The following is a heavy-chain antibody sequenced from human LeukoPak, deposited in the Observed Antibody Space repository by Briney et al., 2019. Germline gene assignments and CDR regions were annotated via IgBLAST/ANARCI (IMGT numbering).Heavy chain of an antibody. Sequence: GGSLRLSCAASGFTFSSYWMHWVCQAPGKGLVWVSRINSDGSSTSYADSVKGRFTISRDNAKNTLYLQMNSLRAEDTAVYYCASSYYGSGSYYSYYGMDVWGKGTTVTVSS. CDR3: ASSYYGSGSYYSYYGMDV. CDR2: INSDGSST. D-gene: IGHD3-10*01. V-gene: IGHV3-74*01. CDR1: GFTFSSYW. J-gene: IGHJ6*04.